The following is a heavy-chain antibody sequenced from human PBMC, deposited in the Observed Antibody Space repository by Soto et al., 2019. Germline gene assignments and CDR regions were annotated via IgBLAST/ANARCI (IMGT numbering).Heavy chain of an antibody. CDR3: ARAVWDSGTPNGGQLLDY. D-gene: IGHD1-26*01. Sequence: QVQLVQSGAEVKKPGASVKVSCKASGYTFTSYYMHWVRQAPGQGLEWMGIINPSGGSTSYAQKFQGRVTMTRDTSTSTVYMELSSLRSEDTAVYYCARAVWDSGTPNGGQLLDYWGQGTLVTVSS. CDR1: GYTFTSYY. J-gene: IGHJ4*02. CDR2: INPSGGST. V-gene: IGHV1-46*01.